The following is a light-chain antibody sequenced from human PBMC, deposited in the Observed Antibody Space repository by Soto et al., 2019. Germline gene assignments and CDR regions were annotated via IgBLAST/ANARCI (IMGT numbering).Light chain of an antibody. CDR1: RSDVGCYNY. J-gene: IGLJ1*01. V-gene: IGLV2-8*01. CDR3: TSYAGTYSFFYV. Sequence: QSALTQPPSASGSPGQSVTISCTGTRSDVGCYNYVSWYQQLPGKAPKLIIYEVSKRPSGVPDLFTGSKSGNTASLTVSGLQAEDEADYYCTSYAGTYSFFYVFGTGTKVTVL. CDR2: EVS.